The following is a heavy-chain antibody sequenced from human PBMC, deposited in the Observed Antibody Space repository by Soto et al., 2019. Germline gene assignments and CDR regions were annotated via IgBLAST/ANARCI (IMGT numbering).Heavy chain of an antibody. J-gene: IGHJ6*01. CDR2: IVPSVGTT. Sequence: QVQLVQSGTEVKKPGASVKVSCKASGGTFSRSGFHWVRQAPGQGLEWMGRIVPSVGTTNYAQKFQARVTINAEQFTSTGYVELRSLRSEDTAVCYCARCPQPPDSTDPYAVDVWGQGTRVIVSS. D-gene: IGHD2-8*02. V-gene: IGHV1-69*18. CDR3: ARCPQPPDSTDPYAVDV. CDR1: GGTFSRSG.